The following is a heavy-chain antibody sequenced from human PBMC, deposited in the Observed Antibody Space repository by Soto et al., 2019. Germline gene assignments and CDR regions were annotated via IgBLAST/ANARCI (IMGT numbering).Heavy chain of an antibody. D-gene: IGHD3-22*01. CDR1: GTSISSTYW. V-gene: IGHV4-4*02. J-gene: IGHJ5*02. Sequence: SETLSLTCAVSGTSISSTYWWTWVRQSPGKGLEWIGEIYHSGSTNYNPSLKSRVTISVDTSKNQFSLKLSSVTAADTAVYYCARLPTYYYDSSGYLWGQGTLVTVSS. CDR2: IYHSGST. CDR3: ARLPTYYYDSSGYL.